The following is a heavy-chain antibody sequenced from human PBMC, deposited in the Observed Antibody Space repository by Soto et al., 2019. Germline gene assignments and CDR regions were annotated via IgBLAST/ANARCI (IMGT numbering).Heavy chain of an antibody. V-gene: IGHV4-38-2*01. J-gene: IGHJ5*02. CDR2: IYHSGST. CDR3: ARGAATVTPGWFDP. Sequence: PLETLSLTCAVSGYSISIGYYWGWIRQTPGKGLEWIASIYHSGSTYYNPSLKSRVTITVDTSKNQFSLKLTSVTAADTAVYYCARGAATVTPGWFDPWGQGIMVTVSS. D-gene: IGHD4-17*01. CDR1: GYSISIGYY.